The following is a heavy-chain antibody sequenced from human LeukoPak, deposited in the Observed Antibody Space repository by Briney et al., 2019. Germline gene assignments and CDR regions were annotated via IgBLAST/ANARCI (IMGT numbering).Heavy chain of an antibody. V-gene: IGHV4-59*01. Sequence: SETLSLTCAVYGGSFSGYYWSWIRQPPGKGLEWIGYIYYSGSTNYNPSLKSRVTISVDTSKNQFSLKLSSVTAADTAVYYCARYDSSGYFKNWFDPCGQGTLVTVSS. CDR3: ARYDSSGYFKNWFDP. J-gene: IGHJ5*02. CDR1: GGSFSGYY. CDR2: IYYSGST. D-gene: IGHD3-22*01.